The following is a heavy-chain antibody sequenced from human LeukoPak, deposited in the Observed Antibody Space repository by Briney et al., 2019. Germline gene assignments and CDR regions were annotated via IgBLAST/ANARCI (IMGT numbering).Heavy chain of an antibody. Sequence: GGSLRLSCAASGFTFSSYSMNWVRQAPGKGLEWVSYISSSGSTIYYADSVKGRFTISRDNAKNSLYLQMNSLRAEDTAVYYCARGGRSSSYAYFDYWGQGTLVTVSS. D-gene: IGHD6-6*01. CDR1: GFTFSSYS. V-gene: IGHV3-48*04. CDR2: ISSSGSTI. J-gene: IGHJ4*02. CDR3: ARGGRSSSYAYFDY.